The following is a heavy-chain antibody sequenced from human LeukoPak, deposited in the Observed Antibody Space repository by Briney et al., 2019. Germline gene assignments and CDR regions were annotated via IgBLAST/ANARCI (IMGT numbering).Heavy chain of an antibody. CDR3: AREIEVSYDY. V-gene: IGHV3-23*01. CDR1: GFTFSVYG. Sequence: GGSLRLSCAASGFTFSVYGMSWVRQAPGKGLEWVSAISGSGGTTYYADSVKGRFTISRDNSKNTLYLQMNSLRAEDTAVYYCAREIEVSYDYWGQGTLVTVSS. CDR2: ISGSGGTT. J-gene: IGHJ4*02. D-gene: IGHD5/OR15-5a*01.